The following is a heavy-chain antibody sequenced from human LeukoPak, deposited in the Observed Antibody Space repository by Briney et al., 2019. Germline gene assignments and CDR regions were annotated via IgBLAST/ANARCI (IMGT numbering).Heavy chain of an antibody. CDR3: ARLSRRRDGYNFNYYGMDV. D-gene: IGHD5-24*01. V-gene: IGHV3-7*01. Sequence: GGSLRLSCAASGFTFSSYWMSWVRQAPGKGLEWVANIKQDGSEKYYVDSVKGRFTISRDNAKNSPYLQMNSLRAEDTAVYYCARLSRRRDGYNFNYYGMDVWGQGTTVTVSS. J-gene: IGHJ6*02. CDR1: GFTFSSYW. CDR2: IKQDGSEK.